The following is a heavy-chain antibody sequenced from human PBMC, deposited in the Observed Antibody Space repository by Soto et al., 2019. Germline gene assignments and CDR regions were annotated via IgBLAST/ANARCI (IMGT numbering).Heavy chain of an antibody. Sequence: GGSLRLSCAASGFTFSSYAMSWVRQAPGKGLEWVSAISGSGGSTYYADSVKGRFTISRDNSKNTLYLQMNSLRAEDTAVYYCAKDGPTRGDYGDYDPDWGSWFDPWGQGTLVTVSS. CDR2: ISGSGGST. D-gene: IGHD4-17*01. CDR3: AKDGPTRGDYGDYDPDWGSWFDP. J-gene: IGHJ5*02. CDR1: GFTFSSYA. V-gene: IGHV3-23*01.